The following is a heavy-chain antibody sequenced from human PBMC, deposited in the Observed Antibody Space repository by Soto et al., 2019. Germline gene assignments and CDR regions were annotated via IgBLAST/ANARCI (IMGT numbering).Heavy chain of an antibody. J-gene: IGHJ4*02. D-gene: IGHD6-13*01. CDR3: ARGTSWQLPFDY. V-gene: IGHV4-59*01. Sequence: SETLSLAWTVSSDSISSDYRSWIRQPPGKRLEWIGYISYSGSTDYNPSLKSRVTISGDTSKNQFSLKVSSVTAADTAVYYCARGTSWQLPFDYWGQGTLVTVSS. CDR2: ISYSGST. CDR1: SDSISSDY.